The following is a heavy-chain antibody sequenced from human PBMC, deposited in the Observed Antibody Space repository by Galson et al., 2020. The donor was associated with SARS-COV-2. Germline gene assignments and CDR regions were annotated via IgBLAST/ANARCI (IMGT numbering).Heavy chain of an antibody. D-gene: IGHD3-22*01. CDR1: GGSISSGGYS. CDR3: ARGHNKYYGDSSGFYPLEI. CDR2: MFHRVST. Sequence: SETLSLTCAVSGGSISSGGYSWIWIRQPPAKGLEWIGYMFHRVSTYYNPSLKSRVTIPLDRSKNQFSLQLSYVTAADTAVYYCARGHNKYYGDSSGFYPLEIWGQGTMVTVSS. J-gene: IGHJ3*02. V-gene: IGHV4-30-2*01.